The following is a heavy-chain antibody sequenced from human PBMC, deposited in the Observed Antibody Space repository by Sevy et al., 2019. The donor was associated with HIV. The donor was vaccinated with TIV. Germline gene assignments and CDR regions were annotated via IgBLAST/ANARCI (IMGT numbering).Heavy chain of an antibody. Sequence: GGSLRLSCAASGFTFSYSGMHWVRQAPGKGLEWVTFIQYDGSNKYYAYSVKGRFTISSDNSKNTLYLQMNSLRRDDTAVYYWAKNTAAVGTGGFDYWGQGTLVTVSS. V-gene: IGHV3-30*02. CDR3: AKNTAAVGTGGFDY. CDR1: GFTFSYSG. J-gene: IGHJ4*02. D-gene: IGHD6-13*01. CDR2: IQYDGSNK.